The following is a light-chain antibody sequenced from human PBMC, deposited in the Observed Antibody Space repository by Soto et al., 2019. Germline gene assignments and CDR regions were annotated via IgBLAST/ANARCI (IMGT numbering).Light chain of an antibody. J-gene: IGKJ2*01. CDR2: GTS. CDR3: QQYGSSPPRYT. V-gene: IGKV3-20*01. Sequence: ETVLTQSPGTLSLSPGERATLSCRASQTIRSNYLAWYQQKPGQAPRLILYGTSTRATGIPDRFSGSGSGTDFPLTISRLEPEDFAVYHCQQYGSSPPRYTFGQGTKLEIK. CDR1: QTIRSNY.